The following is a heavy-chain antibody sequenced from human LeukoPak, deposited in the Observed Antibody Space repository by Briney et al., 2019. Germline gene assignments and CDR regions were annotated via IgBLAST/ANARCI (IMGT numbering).Heavy chain of an antibody. CDR3: ARDRHYYGSGSLLSGQYYYYGMDV. D-gene: IGHD3-10*01. V-gene: IGHV4-59*11. J-gene: IGHJ6*02. CDR2: IFYSGNT. CDR1: GDSITSHY. Sequence: PSATLSLTCTVSGDSITSHYWSWVRQAPGKGLEWIGYIFYSGNTNYNPSLKSRVTISVDTSKNQFSLKLSSVTAADTAVYYCARDRHYYGSGSLLSGQYYYYGMDVWGQGTTVTVSS.